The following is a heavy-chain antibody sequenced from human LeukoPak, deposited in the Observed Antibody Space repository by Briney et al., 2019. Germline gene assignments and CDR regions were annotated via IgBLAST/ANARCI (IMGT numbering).Heavy chain of an antibody. Sequence: ASVKVSCKASGYTFTSYYMHWVRQAPGQGLEWMGIINPSGGSTSYAQKFQGRVTITADESTSTAYMELSSLRSEDTAVYYCARLLAVAGPYYLDYWGQGTLVTVSS. V-gene: IGHV1-46*01. CDR1: GYTFTSYY. J-gene: IGHJ4*02. CDR2: INPSGGST. D-gene: IGHD6-19*01. CDR3: ARLLAVAGPYYLDY.